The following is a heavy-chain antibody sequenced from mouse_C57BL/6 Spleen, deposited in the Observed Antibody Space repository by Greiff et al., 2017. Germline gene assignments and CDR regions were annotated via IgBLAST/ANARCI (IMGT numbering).Heavy chain of an antibody. D-gene: IGHD1-1*01. CDR2: IYPRSGNT. CDR3: ARFATTVVADYFDY. V-gene: IGHV1-81*01. J-gene: IGHJ2*01. Sequence: VKLMESGAELARPGASVKLSCKASGYTFTSYGISWVKQRTGQGLEWIGEIYPRSGNTYYNEKFKGKATLTADKSSSTAYMELRSLTSEDSAVYFCARFATTVVADYFDYWGQGTTLTVSS. CDR1: GYTFTSYG.